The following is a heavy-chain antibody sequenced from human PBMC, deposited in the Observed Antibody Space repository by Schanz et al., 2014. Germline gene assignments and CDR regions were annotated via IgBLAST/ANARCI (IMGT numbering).Heavy chain of an antibody. J-gene: IGHJ4*02. Sequence: QVQLQQWGAGLLKASETLSLTCAVYGGSSSDCYWSWIRQPPGKGLEWIGEINHSGGTNYNPSLKSRVTMSVDPSKNQFSLILPSVTAEDTAVYYCARDKGGYYPFDYWGQGTLVTVSS. V-gene: IGHV4-34*01. D-gene: IGHD3-3*01. CDR1: GGSSSDCY. CDR2: INHSGGT. CDR3: ARDKGGYYPFDY.